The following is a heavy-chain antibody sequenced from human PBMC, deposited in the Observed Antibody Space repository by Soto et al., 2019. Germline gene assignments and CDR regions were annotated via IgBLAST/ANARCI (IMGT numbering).Heavy chain of an antibody. V-gene: IGHV4-59*01. CDR1: GGSMNNFY. Sequence: SETLSLTCTVSGGSMNNFYWSWIRQPPGRGLEWIGNIFYSGGTNYNPSLKSRVTISVDTSKNQFSLTLNSLTAADTAVYYCERGQGAAHSYYGLDIWGQGTTVTVSS. CDR3: ERGQGAAHSYYGLDI. CDR2: IFYSGGT. J-gene: IGHJ6*02. D-gene: IGHD6-6*01.